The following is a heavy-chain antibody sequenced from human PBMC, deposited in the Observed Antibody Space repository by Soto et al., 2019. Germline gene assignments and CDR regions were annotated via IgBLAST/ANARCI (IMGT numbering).Heavy chain of an antibody. D-gene: IGHD4-17*01. J-gene: IGHJ3*01. CDR3: ARAFDDYEGGM. CDR2: ISGSGGST. CDR1: GFTFSIYA. Sequence: GGSLRLSCAASGFTFSIYAMSWVRQAPGKGLEWVSAISGSGGSTYYADSVKGRFTISRDNSKNTLYLQMNSLRDEDTAVYYCARAFDDYEGGMWGQGTMVTVSS. V-gene: IGHV3-23*01.